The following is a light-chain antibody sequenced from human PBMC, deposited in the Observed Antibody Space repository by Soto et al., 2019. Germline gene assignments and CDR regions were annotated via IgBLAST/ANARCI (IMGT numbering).Light chain of an antibody. V-gene: IGLV2-11*01. Sequence: QSVLTQPRSVSGSPGQSVTISCTGTSSDVGGFNYVSWYQQHPGKDPKLMIYDVRERPSGVPDRFSGSKSGNTASLTISGLQADDEADYYCCSYAGTYTYVFGTGTKLTVL. CDR2: DVR. J-gene: IGLJ1*01. CDR3: CSYAGTYTYV. CDR1: SSDVGGFNY.